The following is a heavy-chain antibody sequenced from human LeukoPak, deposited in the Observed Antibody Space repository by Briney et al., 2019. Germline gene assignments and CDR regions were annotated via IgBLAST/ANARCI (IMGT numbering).Heavy chain of an antibody. V-gene: IGHV4-34*01. CDR2: IYYSGST. D-gene: IGHD6-13*01. CDR3: ASGYSSSWYYFDY. J-gene: IGHJ4*02. Sequence: SETLSLTCAVYGGSFSGYYWGWIRQPPGKGLEWIGSIYYSGSTYYNPSLRSRVTISVDTSKNQFSLRLSSVTAADTAVYYCASGYSSSWYYFDYWGQGTLVTVSS. CDR1: GGSFSGYY.